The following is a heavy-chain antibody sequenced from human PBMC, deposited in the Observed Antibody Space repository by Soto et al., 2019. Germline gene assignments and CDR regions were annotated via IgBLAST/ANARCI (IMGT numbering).Heavy chain of an antibody. D-gene: IGHD6-19*01. J-gene: IGHJ4*02. CDR2: ISSSSSTI. V-gene: IGHV3-48*02. CDR3: ASIAQRWLVEGFDY. CDR1: GFTFSSYS. Sequence: GGSLRLSCAASGFTFSSYSMNWVRQAPGKGLERVSYISSSSSTIYYADSVKGRFTISSDNAKNSLYLKRKSRRDEDTAWYYWASIAQRWLVEGFDYWGQGTLVSVSS.